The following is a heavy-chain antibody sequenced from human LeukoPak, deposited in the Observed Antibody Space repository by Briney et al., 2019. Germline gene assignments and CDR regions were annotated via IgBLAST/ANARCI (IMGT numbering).Heavy chain of an antibody. CDR1: GFTVSSNY. V-gene: IGHV3-53*01. CDR2: IYSGGST. Sequence: GRSLRLSCAASGFTVSSNYMSWVRQAPGKGLEWVSVIYSGGSTYYADSVKGRFTISRDNSKNTLYLQMTSLRADDTAVYYCARDRRFCSGGSCPYWYFDLWGRGTLVTVSS. D-gene: IGHD2-15*01. CDR3: ARDRRFCSGGSCPYWYFDL. J-gene: IGHJ2*01.